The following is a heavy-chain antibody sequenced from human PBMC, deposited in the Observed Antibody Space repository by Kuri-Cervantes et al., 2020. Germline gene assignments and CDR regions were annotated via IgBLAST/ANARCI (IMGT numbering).Heavy chain of an antibody. J-gene: IGHJ4*02. CDR3: ARAPIFGVVITSNFDY. CDR1: GFTFSSYA. CDR2: ISSSGSTI. Sequence: GESLKISCAASGFTFSSYAMRWVRQAPGKGLEWVSYISSSGSTIYYADSVKGRFTISRDNAKNSLYLQMNSLRSEDTAVYYCARAPIFGVVITSNFDYWGQGTLVTVSS. V-gene: IGHV3-48*04. D-gene: IGHD3-3*01.